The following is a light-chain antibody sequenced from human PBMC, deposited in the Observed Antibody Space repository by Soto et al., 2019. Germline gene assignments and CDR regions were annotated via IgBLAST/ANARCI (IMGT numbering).Light chain of an antibody. J-gene: IGKJ1*01. CDR3: LQDYNYPRT. CDR1: QDIRND. Sequence: AVQMTQSPPSLSASVGDRVTIVCRASQDIRNDLGWYQQKPGSVPKLLIYAASNLQTGVPSRFSGSGSGTDFTLTISSLQPEDFATYYCLQDYNYPRTFGQGTKVEIK. V-gene: IGKV1-6*02. CDR2: AAS.